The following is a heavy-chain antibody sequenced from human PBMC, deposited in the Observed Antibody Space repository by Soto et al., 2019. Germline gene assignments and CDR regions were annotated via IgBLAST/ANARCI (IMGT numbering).Heavy chain of an antibody. Sequence: DVQLLESGGGLVQPGGSLRLCCAASGFTFNYYTMSWIRKAPGKGLEWVSGISGSGDTIYYADSVKGRFTISRDNSKNTLYLQMNSLRADDTAVYYCADPVSAATHYDYYDMDVWGQGTTVTVSS. CDR1: GFTFNYYT. J-gene: IGHJ6*02. CDR3: ADPVSAATHYDYYDMDV. CDR2: ISGSGDTI. D-gene: IGHD2-2*01. V-gene: IGHV3-23*01.